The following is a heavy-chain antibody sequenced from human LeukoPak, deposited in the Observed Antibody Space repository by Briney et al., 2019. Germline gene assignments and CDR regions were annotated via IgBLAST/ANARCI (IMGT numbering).Heavy chain of an antibody. J-gene: IGHJ4*02. CDR2: MSPNSGYT. CDR3: ARGIEAGVDY. CDR1: GYTFTTFH. Sequence: ASVKVSCKASGYTFTTFHINWVRQATGQGLEWMGWMSPNSGYTGYAQKFQGRVTITRNTSISTAYMELSSLTSGDTAVYYCARGIEAGVDYWGQGTLVTVSS. V-gene: IGHV1-8*03. D-gene: IGHD3-10*01.